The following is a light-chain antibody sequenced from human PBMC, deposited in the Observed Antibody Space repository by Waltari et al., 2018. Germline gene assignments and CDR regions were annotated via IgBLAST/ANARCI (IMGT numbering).Light chain of an antibody. J-gene: IGLJ1*01. CDR1: TSDIGDYYY. Sequence: QSALTQPASVSGSPGQSITISCTGTTSDIGDYYYVSWYQRFPGKAPKLMIYDVPNRPSGGSRRFSGSKAGHTDSLTISGLQAEDEVDYYCCSFRGGDSFVFGTGTRVTVV. CDR2: DVP. V-gene: IGLV2-14*03. CDR3: CSFRGGDSFV.